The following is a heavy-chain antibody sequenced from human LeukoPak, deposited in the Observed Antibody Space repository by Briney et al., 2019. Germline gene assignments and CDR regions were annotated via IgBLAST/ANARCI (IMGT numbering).Heavy chain of an antibody. D-gene: IGHD2-2*02. J-gene: IGHJ5*02. CDR1: GYTFTDYY. CDR2: INPNSGGT. V-gene: IGHV1-2*02. CDR3: ARVVVPPAIRGKWFDP. Sequence: ASVKVSCKTSGYTFTDYYIHWVRQAPGQGLEWMGWINPNSGGTNYAQKFQGRVTMSRDTSISTVYMELSRLRSDDTAEYYCARVVVPPAIRGKWFDPWGQGTLVNVSS.